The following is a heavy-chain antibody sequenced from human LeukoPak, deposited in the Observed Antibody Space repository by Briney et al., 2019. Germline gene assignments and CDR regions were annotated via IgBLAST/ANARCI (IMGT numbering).Heavy chain of an antibody. CDR2: IYHSGST. CDR3: ARVSSGWWDY. CDR1: GGSISSSNW. Sequence: SETLSLTCAVSGGSISSSNWWSWVRQPPGKGLEWIGEIYHSGSTNYNPSLKSRVTISVDTSKNQFSLKLSSVTAADTAVYYCARVSSGWWDYWGQGTLVTVSS. V-gene: IGHV4-4*02. D-gene: IGHD6-19*01. J-gene: IGHJ4*02.